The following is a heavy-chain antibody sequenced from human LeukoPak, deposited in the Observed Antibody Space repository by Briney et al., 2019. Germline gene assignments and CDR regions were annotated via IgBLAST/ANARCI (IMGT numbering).Heavy chain of an antibody. J-gene: IGHJ3*02. D-gene: IGHD3-10*01. V-gene: IGHV4-31*03. Sequence: SETLSLTCTVSGGSINSGGYYWSWIRHHPGKGLEWIGYIHFSGSTYYNPSLKSRVTISVDTSKNHFSLKLSSVTAADTAVYYCARSSVTMVRGVIYDAFDIWGQGTMVTVSS. CDR3: ARSSVTMVRGVIYDAFDI. CDR1: GGSINSGGYY. CDR2: IHFSGST.